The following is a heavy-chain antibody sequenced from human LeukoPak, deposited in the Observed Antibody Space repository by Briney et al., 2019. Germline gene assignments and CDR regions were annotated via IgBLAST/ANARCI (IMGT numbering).Heavy chain of an antibody. CDR1: GYTLTELS. D-gene: IGHD1-26*01. Sequence: GASVKVSCKVSGYTLTELSMHWVRQAPGKGLEWMGGFDPEDGETIFAQKFQGRVTMTEDTSSDTAYMELSSLRSEDTAVYYCARARPGSYRFDYWGQGTLVTVSS. V-gene: IGHV1-24*01. J-gene: IGHJ4*02. CDR3: ARARPGSYRFDY. CDR2: FDPEDGET.